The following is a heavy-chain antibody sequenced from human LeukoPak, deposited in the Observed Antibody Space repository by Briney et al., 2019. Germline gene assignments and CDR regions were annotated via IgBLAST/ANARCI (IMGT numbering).Heavy chain of an antibody. J-gene: IGHJ6*03. CDR3: ARLDYNYMDV. V-gene: IGHV3-53*01. CDR2: IYSGGST. CDR1: GFTVSSNY. Sequence: GGSLRLSCAASGFTVSSNYMSWVRQAPGKGLEWVSVIYSGGSTYYADSVTGRFTISRDNSKNTLYLQMNSLRAEDTAVYYFARLDYNYMDVWGKGTTVTVPS.